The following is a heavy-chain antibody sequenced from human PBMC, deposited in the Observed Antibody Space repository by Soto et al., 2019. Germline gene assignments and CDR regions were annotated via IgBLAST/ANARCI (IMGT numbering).Heavy chain of an antibody. D-gene: IGHD2-15*01. CDR2: IYSGGST. V-gene: IGHV3-66*01. CDR3: AREYCSGGSGDLADY. CDR1: GFTVSSNY. Sequence: VQLVESGGGLVQPGGSLRLSCAASGFTVSSNYMRWVRQAPGKGLEWVSVIYSGGSTYYADSVKGRFTISRYNSKTTLYLQMNSLRAENMDVSYCAREYCSGGSGDLADYWGQGNRVNVS. J-gene: IGHJ4*02.